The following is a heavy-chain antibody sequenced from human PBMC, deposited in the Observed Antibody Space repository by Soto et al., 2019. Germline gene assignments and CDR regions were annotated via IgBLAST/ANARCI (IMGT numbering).Heavy chain of an antibody. CDR3: TTGLTYYDFWSGYFGSVGYYGMDV. D-gene: IGHD3-3*01. CDR1: GFTFSNAW. CDR2: IKSKTDGGTT. V-gene: IGHV3-15*07. Sequence: GGSLRLSCAASGFTFSNAWMNWVRQAPGKGLEWVGRIKSKTDGGTTDYAAPVKGRFTISRDDSKNTLYLQMNSLKTEDTAVYYCTTGLTYYDFWSGYFGSVGYYGMDVWGQGTTVTVSS. J-gene: IGHJ6*02.